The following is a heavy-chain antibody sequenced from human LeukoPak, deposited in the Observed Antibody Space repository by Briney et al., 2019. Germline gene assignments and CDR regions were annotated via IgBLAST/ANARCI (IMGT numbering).Heavy chain of an antibody. J-gene: IGHJ5*02. CDR3: ARALPIVVVPAAMRSWFDP. D-gene: IGHD2-2*01. CDR2: INPNSGGT. CDR1: GYTFTGYY. V-gene: IGHV1-2*02. Sequence: ASVKVSCKASGYTFTGYYMRWVRQAPGQGLEWMGWINPNSGGTNYAQKFQGRVTMTRDTSISTAYMELSRLRSDDTAVYYCARALPIVVVPAAMRSWFDPWGQGTLVTVSS.